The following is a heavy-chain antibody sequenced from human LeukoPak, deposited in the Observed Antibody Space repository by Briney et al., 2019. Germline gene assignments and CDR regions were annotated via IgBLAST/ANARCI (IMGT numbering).Heavy chain of an antibody. CDR3: TRGDYYDSSGYYLLFDY. V-gene: IGHV3-49*04. J-gene: IGHJ4*02. D-gene: IGHD3-22*01. CDR1: GFTFGDYG. CDR2: IRSKAYGGTT. Sequence: GRPLRLSCIGSGFTFGDYGMSWVRQAPGKGLEWVGFIRSKAYGGTTEYAASVKGRFTISRDDSRSIAYLQMNSLKTEDTAVYYCTRGDYYDSSGYYLLFDYWGQGTLVTVSS.